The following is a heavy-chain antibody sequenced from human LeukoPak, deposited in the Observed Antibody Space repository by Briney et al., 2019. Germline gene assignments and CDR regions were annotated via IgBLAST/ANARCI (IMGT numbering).Heavy chain of an antibody. CDR3: ARGGGYCSSTSCYASGYYFDY. Sequence: SETLSLTCTVSGGSISSYYWSWIRQPPGKGLEWIGYIYYSGSTNYNPSLKSRVTISVDTSKNQFSLKLSSVTAADTAVYYCARGGGYCSSTSCYASGYYFDYWGQGTLVTVSS. CDR2: IYYSGST. V-gene: IGHV4-59*01. D-gene: IGHD2-2*01. J-gene: IGHJ4*02. CDR1: GGSISSYY.